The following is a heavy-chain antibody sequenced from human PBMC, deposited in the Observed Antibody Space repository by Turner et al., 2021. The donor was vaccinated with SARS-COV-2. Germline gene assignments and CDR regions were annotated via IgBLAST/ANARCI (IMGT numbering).Heavy chain of an antibody. CDR2: FVPNLHIA. CDR3: ARARVRGVKGYGEYFEH. CDR1: GGTLSSYA. Sequence: QVQLVQSGAEVKKPGSSVKVSCKASGGTLSSYAISWVRTAPGQGLGWRGGFVPNLHIANCEKKFLDRVKITANKSTSKAYMELSSQRSEDTAVYYGARARVRGVKGYGEYFEHWGQGTLVTVSS. D-gene: IGHD3-10*01. J-gene: IGHJ1*01. V-gene: IGHV1-69*04.